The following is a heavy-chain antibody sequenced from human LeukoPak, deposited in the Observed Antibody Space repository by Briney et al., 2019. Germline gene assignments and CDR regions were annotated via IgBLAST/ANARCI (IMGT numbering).Heavy chain of an antibody. CDR2: ISYDGTNN. CDR3: AKDGAGYSYGYDY. Sequence: GGSLRLSCAASGFTFSNFGMHWVRQAPGKGLEWVAIISYDGTNNNYADSVKGRFTISRDNSKNTLYLQMNSLRAEDTAVYYCAKDGAGYSYGYDYWGQGTLVTVSS. V-gene: IGHV3-30*18. CDR1: GFTFSNFG. J-gene: IGHJ4*02. D-gene: IGHD5-18*01.